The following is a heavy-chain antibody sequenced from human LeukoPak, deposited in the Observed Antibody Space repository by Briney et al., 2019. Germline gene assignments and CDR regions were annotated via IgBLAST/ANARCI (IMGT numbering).Heavy chain of an antibody. D-gene: IGHD4-17*01. J-gene: IGHJ4*02. Sequence: PGGSLRLSCAASGFSFNHCGMHWFRQAPGKGLEWVASISYHTTDKFYADSVKGRFTISRDNSLDTLYLQMNSLRVEDTAIYYCAKPTTETTSYFFDYWGQGTLVTVSS. CDR3: AKPTTETTSYFFDY. V-gene: IGHV3-30*18. CDR1: GFSFNHCG. CDR2: ISYHTTDK.